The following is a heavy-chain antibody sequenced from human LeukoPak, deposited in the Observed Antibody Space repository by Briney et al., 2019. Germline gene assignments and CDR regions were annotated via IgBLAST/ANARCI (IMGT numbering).Heavy chain of an antibody. CDR1: GGSISSSSYY. Sequence: SETLSLTCTVSGGSISSSSYYWSWIRQPPGKGLEWIGYIYYSGSTNYNPSLKSRVTISVDTSKNQFSLKLSSVTAADTAVYYCARGRDGYNDGYFDYWGQGTLVTVSS. V-gene: IGHV4-61*01. CDR3: ARGRDGYNDGYFDY. D-gene: IGHD5-24*01. J-gene: IGHJ4*02. CDR2: IYYSGST.